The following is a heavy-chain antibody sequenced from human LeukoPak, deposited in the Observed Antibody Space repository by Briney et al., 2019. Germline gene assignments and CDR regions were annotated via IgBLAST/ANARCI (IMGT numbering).Heavy chain of an antibody. CDR3: AKDSSYFYDSSGYLVY. J-gene: IGHJ4*02. D-gene: IGHD3-22*01. V-gene: IGHV3-30-3*01. CDR2: ISYDGSNK. Sequence: GRSLRLSCAASGFTFSSYAMHWVRQAPGKGLEWVAVISYDGSNKYYADSVKGRFTISRDNSKNTLYLQMNSLRAEDTAVYYCAKDSSYFYDSSGYLVYWGQGTLVTVSS. CDR1: GFTFSSYA.